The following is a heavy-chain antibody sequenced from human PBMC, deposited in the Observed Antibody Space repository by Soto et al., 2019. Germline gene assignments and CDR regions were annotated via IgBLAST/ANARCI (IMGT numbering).Heavy chain of an antibody. V-gene: IGHV1-24*01. CDR3: ARDLGGWPDY. CDR1: GYTLTDLS. D-gene: IGHD2-15*01. CDR2: FDPEDGNT. J-gene: IGHJ4*02. Sequence: ASVKVSCKVSGYTLTDLSMHWVRQAPGKGLEWMGGFDPEDGNTKYSQKFQGRVTITRDTSASTAYMELSSLRSEDTAVYYCARDLGGWPDYWGQGTLDTVSS.